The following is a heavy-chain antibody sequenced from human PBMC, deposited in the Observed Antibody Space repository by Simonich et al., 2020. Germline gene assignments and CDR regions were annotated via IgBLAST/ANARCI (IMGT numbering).Heavy chain of an antibody. CDR2: MNPKSGNT. Sequence: QVQLVQSGAEVKKPGASVNVSCKASGYTFTSYDINWVRQATGQGLEWMGCMNPKSGNTGYAQQFQGRVNITRNTSISTAYMELSSLRSEDTAVYYCARGRGGMSRGYVDYWGQGTLVTVSS. V-gene: IGHV1-8*03. CDR3: ARGRGGMSRGYVDY. D-gene: IGHD2-15*01. J-gene: IGHJ4*02. CDR1: GYTFTSYD.